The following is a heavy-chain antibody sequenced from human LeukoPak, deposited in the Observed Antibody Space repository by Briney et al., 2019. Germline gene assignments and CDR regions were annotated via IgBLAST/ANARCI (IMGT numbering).Heavy chain of an antibody. CDR2: ISSSSSYI. V-gene: IGHV3-21*04. CDR1: GFTFSSYS. J-gene: IGHJ4*02. CDR3: ARGPRHYYDSSGYH. Sequence: GGSLRLSCAASGFTFSSYSMNWVRQAPGKGLEWVSSISSSSSYIYYADSVKGRFTISRDNAKNSLYLQMNSLRAEDTAVYYCARGPRHYYDSSGYHWGQGTLVTVSS. D-gene: IGHD3-22*01.